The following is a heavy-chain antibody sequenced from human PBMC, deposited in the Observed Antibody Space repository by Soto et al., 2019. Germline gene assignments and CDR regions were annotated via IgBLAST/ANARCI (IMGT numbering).Heavy chain of an antibody. J-gene: IGHJ4*02. CDR2: TIPNFGTA. Sequence: QVQLVQSGAEVKKPGSSVKVSCKASGGGSFSSFSITWVRQAPRQGLEWMGGTIPNFGTANYAQKFQDRVTLTADEKTGTAYMELSSLRSEDTAIYYCARGWGRSDSRGYYMDFDVGGQGTPVTGSS. V-gene: IGHV1-69*01. CDR1: GGGSFSSFS. D-gene: IGHD3-22*01. CDR3: ARGWGRSDSRGYYMDFDV.